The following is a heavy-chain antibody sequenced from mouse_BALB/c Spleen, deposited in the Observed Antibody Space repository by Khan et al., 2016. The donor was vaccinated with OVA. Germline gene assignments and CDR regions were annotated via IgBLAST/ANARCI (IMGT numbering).Heavy chain of an antibody. J-gene: IGHJ2*01. CDR1: GYSITSGYG. V-gene: IGHV3-2*02. D-gene: IGHD1-2*01. Sequence: EVQLVESGPGLVKPSQSLSLTCTVTGYSITSGYGWNWIRQFPGNTLEWIGYISYSCSTNYNPSLKSRISITRDTSKNQFFLQLNSVTTEDTATYYCARTARIKYWGQGTTLTVSS. CDR2: ISYSCST. CDR3: ARTARIKY.